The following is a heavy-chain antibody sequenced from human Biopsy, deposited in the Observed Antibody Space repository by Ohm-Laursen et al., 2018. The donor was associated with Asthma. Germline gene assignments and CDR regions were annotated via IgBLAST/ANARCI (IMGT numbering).Heavy chain of an antibody. CDR3: ARGDWYGSASNGY. V-gene: IGHV3-30*03. CDR2: LSYNGNNK. J-gene: IGHJ4*02. D-gene: IGHD6-6*01. CDR1: GFTVSSNG. Sequence: SLRLSCAASGFTVSSNGMSWVRQPPGKGLEWVAVLSYNGNNKYYADSVRGRFTISRDNSENTLYLQMNSLRVEDTAVYYYARGDWYGSASNGYWGQRTLVTVSA.